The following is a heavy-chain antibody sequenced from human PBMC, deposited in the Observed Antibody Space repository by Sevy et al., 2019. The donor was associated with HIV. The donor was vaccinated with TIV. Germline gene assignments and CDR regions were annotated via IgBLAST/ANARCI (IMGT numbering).Heavy chain of an antibody. V-gene: IGHV3-7*01. CDR1: GFTFDTYW. CDR2: IRQDGGEI. Sequence: GGSLRLSCAASGFTFDTYWMQWVRQAPGKGLEWVANIRQDGGEIYYSDSVKGRFTISRDKAKESRFLQMTNLKVEDSGIYYCARRFFDVWGQGVLVTVSS. D-gene: IGHD3-16*01. J-gene: IGHJ4*02. CDR3: ARRFFDV.